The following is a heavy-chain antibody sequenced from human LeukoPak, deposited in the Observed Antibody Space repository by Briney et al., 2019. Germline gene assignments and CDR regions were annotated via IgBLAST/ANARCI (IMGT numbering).Heavy chain of an antibody. Sequence: PGGSLRLSCAASGFTFSSYGMHWVRQAPGKGLEWVAVIWYDGSNKYYADSVKGRFTISRDNSKNTLYLQMNSLRAEDTAVYYCARGGGGSSREYYYYMDVWGKGTTVTVSS. CDR2: IWYDGSNK. V-gene: IGHV3-33*01. CDR1: GFTFSSYG. D-gene: IGHD6-13*01. CDR3: ARGGGGSSREYYYYMDV. J-gene: IGHJ6*03.